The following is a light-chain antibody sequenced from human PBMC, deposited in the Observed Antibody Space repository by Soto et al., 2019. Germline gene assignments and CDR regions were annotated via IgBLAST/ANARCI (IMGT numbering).Light chain of an antibody. CDR3: AAWDDSLSGVL. Sequence: QSVLSQPPSASGTPGQRVTVSCSGSSSNIGTNYVYWYQQLPATAPKPLIYRNNQRPSGVPDRFAGSKSGTSASLAISGLRSEDEADYFCAAWDDSLSGVLFGGGTKLTVL. J-gene: IGLJ2*01. V-gene: IGLV1-47*01. CDR2: RNN. CDR1: SSNIGTNY.